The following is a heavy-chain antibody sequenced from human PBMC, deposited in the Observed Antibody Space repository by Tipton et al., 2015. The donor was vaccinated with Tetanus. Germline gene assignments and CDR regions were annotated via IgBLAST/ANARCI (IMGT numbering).Heavy chain of an antibody. Sequence: VQLVQSGGEVKKPGESLKISCKGSGYIFNNYWIGWVRQKPGKGLEWMGIIYPGDSDTRYSPSCQGQVTISVDKSINTAYLQWSSLKASDPSMFYCARAHCTDGVCNFDFWGQGALVTVAS. CDR1: GYIFNNYW. D-gene: IGHD2-8*01. CDR3: ARAHCTDGVCNFDF. V-gene: IGHV5-51*01. CDR2: IYPGDSDT. J-gene: IGHJ4*02.